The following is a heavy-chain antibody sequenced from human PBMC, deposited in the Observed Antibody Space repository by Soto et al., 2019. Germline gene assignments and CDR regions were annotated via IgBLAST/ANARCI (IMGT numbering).Heavy chain of an antibody. CDR3: AGGVVAASPAYYYYMDV. D-gene: IGHD2-15*01. J-gene: IGHJ6*03. CDR1: GGSFSGYY. CDR2: INHSGST. Sequence: TSETLSLTCAVYGGSFSGYYWSWIRQPPGKGLEWIGEINHSGSTNYNPSLKSRVTISVDTSKNQFSLKLSSVTAADTAVYYCAGGVVAASPAYYYYMDVWGKGTTVTVSS. V-gene: IGHV4-34*01.